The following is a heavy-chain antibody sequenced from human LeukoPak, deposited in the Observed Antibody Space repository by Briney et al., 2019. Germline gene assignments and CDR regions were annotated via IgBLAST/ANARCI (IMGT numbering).Heavy chain of an antibody. V-gene: IGHV4-39*07. J-gene: IGHJ6*03. Sequence: PSETLPLTCTVSGGLISISTYYWGWIRQPPGKGLEWIGSIYYSGTTHYNPSLKSRVTIAVDTSKNQFSLKLISVTAADTAVYYCARVGGDYGYYYYMDVWGKGTTVTVSS. CDR2: IYYSGTT. CDR3: ARVGGDYGYYYYMDV. CDR1: GGLISISTYY. D-gene: IGHD4-17*01.